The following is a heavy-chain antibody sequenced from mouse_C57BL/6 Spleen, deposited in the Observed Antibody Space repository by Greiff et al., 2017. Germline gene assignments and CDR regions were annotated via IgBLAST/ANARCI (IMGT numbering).Heavy chain of an antibody. CDR3: ARWNYGSSYVDY. CDR2: IDPSDSYT. CDR1: GYTFTRYW. V-gene: IGHV1-69*01. D-gene: IGHD1-1*01. J-gene: IGHJ2*01. Sequence: QVQLQQPGAELVMPGASVKLSCKASGYTFTRYWMHWVKQRPGQGLEWIGEIDPSDSYTNYNQKFKGKSTLTVDKSSSTAYMQLSSLTSEDSAVYYCARWNYGSSYVDYWGQGTTLTVSS.